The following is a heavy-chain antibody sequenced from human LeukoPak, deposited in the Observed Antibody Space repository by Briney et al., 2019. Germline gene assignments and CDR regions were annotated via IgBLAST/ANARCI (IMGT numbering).Heavy chain of an antibody. D-gene: IGHD3/OR15-3a*01. CDR1: GGSISSYY. V-gene: IGHV4-59*01. Sequence: PSETLSLTCTVSGGSISSYYWSWIRQPPGKGLEWIGYIYYSGSTNYNPSLKSRATISVDTSKNQFSLKLSSVTAADTALYYCARDRGTGYMGEAFDIWGQGTMVTVSS. CDR2: IYYSGST. CDR3: ARDRGTGYMGEAFDI. J-gene: IGHJ3*02.